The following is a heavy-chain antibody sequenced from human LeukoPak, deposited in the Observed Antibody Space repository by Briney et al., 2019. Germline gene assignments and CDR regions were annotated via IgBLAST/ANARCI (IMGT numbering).Heavy chain of an antibody. D-gene: IGHD6-13*01. J-gene: IGHJ4*02. V-gene: IGHV3-21*01. CDR2: ISSSSSYI. Sequence: GGSLRLSCAASGLTFSSYSMNWVRQAPGKGLEWVSSISSSSSYIYYPDSVKGRFTISRDNANNSLYLQMNSLRAEDTAVYYCARDLTAAAGNPCWGQGTLVTVSS. CDR3: ARDLTAAAGNPC. CDR1: GLTFSSYS.